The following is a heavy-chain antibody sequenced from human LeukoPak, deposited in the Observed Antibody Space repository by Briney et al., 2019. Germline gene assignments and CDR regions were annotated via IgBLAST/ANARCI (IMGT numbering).Heavy chain of an antibody. CDR2: IYYSGST. V-gene: IGHV4-59*01. J-gene: IGHJ4*02. D-gene: IGHD4-17*01. Sequence: PSETLSLTCTVSGGSISSYYWSWIRQPPGKGLEWIGYIYYSGSTNYNPSLKSRVTISVDTSKNQFSLKLSSVTAADTAVYYCARVPLRSLAFDYWGQGTLVTVSS. CDR1: GGSISSYY. CDR3: ARVPLRSLAFDY.